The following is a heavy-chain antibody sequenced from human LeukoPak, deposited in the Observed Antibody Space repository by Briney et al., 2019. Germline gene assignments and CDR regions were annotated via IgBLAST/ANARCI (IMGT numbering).Heavy chain of an antibody. J-gene: IGHJ4*02. Sequence: GGSLRLSCAASGFTFSSYAMRWVRQAPGKALEWVSAISGSGGSTYYADSVKGRFTISRDNSKNTLYLQMNSLRAEDTAVYYCAKLEWLRFAPFDYWGQGTLVTVSS. CDR1: GFTFSSYA. CDR3: AKLEWLRFAPFDY. CDR2: ISGSGGST. V-gene: IGHV3-23*01. D-gene: IGHD5-12*01.